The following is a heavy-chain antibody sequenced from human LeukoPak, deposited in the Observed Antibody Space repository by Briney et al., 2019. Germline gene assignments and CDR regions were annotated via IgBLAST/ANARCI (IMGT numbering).Heavy chain of an antibody. J-gene: IGHJ6*03. CDR2: INHSGST. D-gene: IGHD2-2*01. V-gene: IGHV4-34*01. CDR3: ARGNSRYCSSTSCYFGYYYMDV. Sequence: SETLSLTCAVYGGSFSGYYWSWIRQPPGKGLEWIGEINHSGSTNYNPSLKSRVTISVDTSKNQFSLKLSSVTAADTAVYYCARGNSRYCSSTSCYFGYYYMDVWGKGTTVTVSS. CDR1: GGSFSGYY.